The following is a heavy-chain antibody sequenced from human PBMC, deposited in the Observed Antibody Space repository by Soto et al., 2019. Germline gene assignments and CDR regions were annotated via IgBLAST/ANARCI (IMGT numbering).Heavy chain of an antibody. J-gene: IGHJ6*02. D-gene: IGHD2-2*01. V-gene: IGHV1-18*01. CDR3: ARGRYCSRTICYVDIMDV. CDR2: ISADNGNT. CDR1: GYTFTSYG. Sequence: QVRLVQSGAEVKKPGASVKVSCKASGYTFTSYGISWVRQAPGRGLEGMGWISADNGNTNYAQHLQGRVTMTTDTATSTAYMELRSLRSDDTAVYYWARGRYCSRTICYVDIMDVWAKGPRSPSP.